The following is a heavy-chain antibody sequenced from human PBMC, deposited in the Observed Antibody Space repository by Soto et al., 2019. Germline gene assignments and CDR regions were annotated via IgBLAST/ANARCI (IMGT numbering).Heavy chain of an antibody. CDR2: IIPIFGTA. CDR3: ARGIAVAGTDYYYYGMDV. Sequence: QVQLVQSGAEVKKPGPSVKVSCKASGGTFSSYAISWVRQAPGQGLEWMGGIIPIFGTANYAQKFQGRVTITADESTSTAYMELSSLRSEDTAVYYCARGIAVAGTDYYYYGMDVWGQGTTVTVSS. J-gene: IGHJ6*02. V-gene: IGHV1-69*01. D-gene: IGHD6-19*01. CDR1: GGTFSSYA.